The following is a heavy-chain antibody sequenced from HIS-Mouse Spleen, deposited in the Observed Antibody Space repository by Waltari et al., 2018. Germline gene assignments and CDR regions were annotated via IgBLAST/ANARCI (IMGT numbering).Heavy chain of an antibody. CDR1: GCSISSSSYD. CDR2: MYYSGST. CDR3: AREIPYSSSWYDWYFDL. V-gene: IGHV4-39*07. Sequence: QLQLQESGPGLVKPSETLSLTCTVSGCSISSSSYDWGWIRQPPGKGLEWIGSMYYSGSTYYNPSLKSRVTISVDTSKNQFSLKLSSVTAADTAVYYCAREIPYSSSWYDWYFDLWGRGTLVTVSS. J-gene: IGHJ2*01. D-gene: IGHD6-13*01.